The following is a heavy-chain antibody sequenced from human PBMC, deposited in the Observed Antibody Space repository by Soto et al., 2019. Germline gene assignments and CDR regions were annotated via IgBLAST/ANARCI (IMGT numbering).Heavy chain of an antibody. V-gene: IGHV3-30*18. J-gene: IGHJ4*02. CDR3: AKDPGGIQLWFYFDY. CDR2: ISYDGSNK. Sequence: GGSLRLSCAASGFTFSSYGMHWVRQAPGKGLEWVAVISYDGSNKYYADSVKGRFTISRDNSKNTLYLQMNSLRAEDTAVYYCAKDPGGIQLWFYFDYWGQGTLVTVSS. D-gene: IGHD5-18*01. CDR1: GFTFSSYG.